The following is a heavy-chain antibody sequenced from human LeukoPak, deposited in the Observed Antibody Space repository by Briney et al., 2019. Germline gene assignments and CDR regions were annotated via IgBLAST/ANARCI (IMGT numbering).Heavy chain of an antibody. CDR3: ARWDDILTGYNY. J-gene: IGHJ4*02. CDR1: GGSFSSGSYY. V-gene: IGHV4-61*01. Sequence: SETLSLTCTVSGGSFSSGSYYWSWIRQPPGKGLEWIGYIYYSGSTNYNPSLKSRVTISVDTSKNQFSLKLSSVTAADTAVYYCARWDDILTGYNYWGQGTLVTVSS. D-gene: IGHD3-9*01. CDR2: IYYSGST.